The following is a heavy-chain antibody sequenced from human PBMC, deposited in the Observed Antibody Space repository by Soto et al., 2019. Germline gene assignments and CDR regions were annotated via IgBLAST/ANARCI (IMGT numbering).Heavy chain of an antibody. CDR2: ISSSGSTI. J-gene: IGHJ4*02. D-gene: IGHD4-17*01. V-gene: IGHV3-48*03. Sequence: EVQLVESGGGLVQPGGSLRLSCAASGFTFSSYEMNWVRQAPGKGLEWVSYISSSGSTIYYADSVKGRLTISRDNAKNSLYLQMNSLRAEDTAVYYCARALRQWGYFDYWGQGTLVTVSS. CDR1: GFTFSSYE. CDR3: ARALRQWGYFDY.